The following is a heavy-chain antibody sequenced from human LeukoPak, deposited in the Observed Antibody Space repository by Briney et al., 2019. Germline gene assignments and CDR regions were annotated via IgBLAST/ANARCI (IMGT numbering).Heavy chain of an antibody. D-gene: IGHD2-2*01. J-gene: IGHJ6*03. Sequence: SETLSLTCAVYGGSFSGYYWSWIRQPPGKGLEWIGEINHSGITNYNPSLKSRVTISVDTSKNQFSLKLSSVTAADTTVYYCARQNFYRYCRSTSCYRPYYYYYMDVWGKGTTVTISS. CDR3: ARQNFYRYCRSTSCYRPYYYYYMDV. CDR1: GGSFSGYY. V-gene: IGHV4-34*01. CDR2: INHSGIT.